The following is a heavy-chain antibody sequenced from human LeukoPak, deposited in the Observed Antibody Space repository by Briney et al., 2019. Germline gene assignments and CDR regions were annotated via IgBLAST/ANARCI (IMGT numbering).Heavy chain of an antibody. V-gene: IGHV3-48*01. CDR1: GFTLSSYS. CDR3: ARDKAKFSSTSCYFDY. Sequence: PGGSLRLSCAASGFTLSSYSMNWVRQAPGKGLEWVSYISSSSSTIYYADSVKGRFTISRDNAKNSLYLQMNSLRAEDTAVYYCARDKAKFSSTSCYFDYWGQGTLVTVSS. J-gene: IGHJ4*02. CDR2: ISSSSSTI. D-gene: IGHD2-2*01.